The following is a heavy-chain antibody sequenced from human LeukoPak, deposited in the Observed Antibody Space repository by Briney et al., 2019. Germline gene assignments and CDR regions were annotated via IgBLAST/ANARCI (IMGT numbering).Heavy chain of an antibody. D-gene: IGHD1-26*01. CDR2: VNSDGSST. V-gene: IGHV3-74*01. CDR1: GFTFSSYW. Sequence: GGSLRLSCAASGFTFSSYWMHWVRQAPGKGLVWVPRVNSDGSSTDYADSVKGRFTISRDNAKNTLYLQMNSLRAEDTAVYYCARGYSGTYRLGYWGQGTLVTVSS. J-gene: IGHJ4*02. CDR3: ARGYSGTYRLGY.